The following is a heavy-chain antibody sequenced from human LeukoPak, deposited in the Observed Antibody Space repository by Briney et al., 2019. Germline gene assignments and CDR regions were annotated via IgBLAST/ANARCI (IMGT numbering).Heavy chain of an antibody. J-gene: IGHJ4*02. V-gene: IGHV4-59*01. CDR1: GASISNFY. Sequence: SETLSLTCTVSGASISNFYWSWIRQPPGKGLEWIGYIHNSGSTNYNPSLKGRVAISLDTSKNQFSLKLSSVTAADTAVYYCASGECSGGSCYALAGYWGQGTLVTVSS. CDR3: ASGECSGGSCYALAGY. CDR2: IHNSGST. D-gene: IGHD2-15*01.